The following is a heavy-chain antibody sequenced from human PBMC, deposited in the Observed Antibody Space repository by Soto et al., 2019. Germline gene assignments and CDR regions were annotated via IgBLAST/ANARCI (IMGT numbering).Heavy chain of an antibody. CDR3: ARHREMAAPPYYFDY. CDR2: IIPIFGTA. CDR1: GGTFSSYA. D-gene: IGHD1-26*01. Sequence: SVKVSCKASGGTFSSYAISWVRQAPGQGLEWMGGIIPIFGTANYAQKFQGRVTITADESTSTAYMELSSLRSEDTAVYYCARHREMAAPPYYFDYWGQGTLVTVSS. V-gene: IGHV1-69*13. J-gene: IGHJ4*02.